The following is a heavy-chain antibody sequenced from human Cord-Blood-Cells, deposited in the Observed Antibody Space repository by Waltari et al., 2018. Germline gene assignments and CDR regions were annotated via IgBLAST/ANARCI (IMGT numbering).Heavy chain of an antibody. CDR1: GYTYTGYY. CDR3: ARSYDILTGYFDY. J-gene: IGHJ4*02. V-gene: IGHV1-2*04. CDR2: INPNSGGT. Sequence: QVQLVQSGAAVKKPGASVKVSCKASGYTYTGYYMHWVRLAPGQGLEWMGWINPNSGGTNYAQKFQGWVTMTRDTSISTAYMELSRLRSDDTAVYYCARSYDILTGYFDYWGQGTLVTVSS. D-gene: IGHD3-9*01.